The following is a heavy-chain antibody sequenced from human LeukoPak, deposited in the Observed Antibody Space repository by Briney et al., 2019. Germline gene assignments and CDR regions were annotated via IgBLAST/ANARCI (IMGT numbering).Heavy chain of an antibody. CDR3: SRLRGYSYGYADY. D-gene: IGHD5-18*01. Sequence: GGSLRLSCAASGFTFSSYSMNWVRQAPGKGLEWVSYISTSGSTIDYADSVKGRFTISRDNAKNSLYLQMNSLRAEDTAVYYCSRLRGYSYGYADYWGQGTLVTVSS. J-gene: IGHJ4*02. V-gene: IGHV3-48*01. CDR2: ISTSGSTI. CDR1: GFTFSSYS.